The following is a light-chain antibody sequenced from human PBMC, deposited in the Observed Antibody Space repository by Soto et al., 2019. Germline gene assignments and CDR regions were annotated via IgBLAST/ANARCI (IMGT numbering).Light chain of an antibody. Sequence: QSALTQPPSASGTPGQRVTISCSGGSSNIGTNAVNWYQQLPGTAPKLLIYNNNQRPSGVPDRFSGSKSGTSASLAISGLQSEDEADYYCAAWDDSRNGYVFGTGNKVTVL. CDR1: SSNIGTNA. J-gene: IGLJ1*01. V-gene: IGLV1-44*01. CDR3: AAWDDSRNGYV. CDR2: NNN.